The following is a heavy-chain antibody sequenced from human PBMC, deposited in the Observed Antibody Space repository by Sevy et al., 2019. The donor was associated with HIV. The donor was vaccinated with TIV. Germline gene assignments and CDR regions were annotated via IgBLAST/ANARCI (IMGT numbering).Heavy chain of an antibody. CDR1: AFTFSNAW. V-gene: IGHV3-15*01. CDR3: TTTRDYGDYAGGMDV. D-gene: IGHD4-17*01. J-gene: IGHJ6*02. CDR2: IKSITDGGTT. Sequence: GGSLRLSCAASAFTFSNAWMSWVRQAPGKGLEWVGRIKSITDGGTTDYAAPVKGRFTISRDDSKTTLYLQMNSLKTEDTAVYYCTTTRDYGDYAGGMDVWGQGTTVTVSS.